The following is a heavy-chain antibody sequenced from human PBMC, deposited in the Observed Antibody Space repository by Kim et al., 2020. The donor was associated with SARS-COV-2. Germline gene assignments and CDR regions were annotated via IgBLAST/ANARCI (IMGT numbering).Heavy chain of an antibody. D-gene: IGHD3-22*01. J-gene: IGHJ3*02. V-gene: IGHV1-8*01. CDR3: ARWSRITMIVVVIADAFDI. Sequence: ASVKVSCKASGYTFTSYDINWVRQATGQGLEWMGWMNPNSGNTGYAQKFQGSVTMTRNTSISTAYMELSSLRSEDTAMYYCARWSRITMIVVVIADAFDIWGQGTMVTVSS. CDR1: GYTFTSYD. CDR2: MNPNSGNT.